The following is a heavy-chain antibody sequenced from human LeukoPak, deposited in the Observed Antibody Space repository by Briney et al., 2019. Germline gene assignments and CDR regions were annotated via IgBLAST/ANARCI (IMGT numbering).Heavy chain of an antibody. CDR1: GFTFSSYA. V-gene: IGHV3-23*01. CDR2: ITGSGGST. J-gene: IGHJ4*02. D-gene: IGHD4-17*01. Sequence: PGGSLRLSCAASGFTFSSYATSWVRQAPGKGLEWVSTITGSGGSTYYADSVKGRFTISRDNSKNTLNLQMNSLRAEDTAVYYCAKERTADYGDSLFDYWGQGTLVTVSS. CDR3: AKERTADYGDSLFDY.